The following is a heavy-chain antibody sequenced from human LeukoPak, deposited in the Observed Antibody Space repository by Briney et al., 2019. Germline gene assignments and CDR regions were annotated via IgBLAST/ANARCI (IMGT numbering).Heavy chain of an antibody. CDR1: GFTFSSYAMFSNYA. J-gene: IGHJ4*02. V-gene: IGHV3-30-3*01. CDR2: ISYDGNNK. Sequence: PGRSLRLSCAASGFTFSSYAMFSNYAMHWVRQAPGKGLEWVAVISYDGNNKYYADSVKGRFTISRDNSKNTLYLQMNSLRAEDTAVYYCARVDDFWSGYLDYWGQGTLVTVSS. CDR3: ARVDDFWSGYLDY. D-gene: IGHD3-3*01.